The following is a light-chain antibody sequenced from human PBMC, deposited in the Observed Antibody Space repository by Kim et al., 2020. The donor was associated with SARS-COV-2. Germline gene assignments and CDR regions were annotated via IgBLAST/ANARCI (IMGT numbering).Light chain of an antibody. J-gene: IGKJ1*01. V-gene: IGKV1-27*01. CDR1: QDISKR. Sequence: GERVTITCRSSQDISKRLAWYQQKPGKAPNLLIFRAYVLQAGVPSRFSGGGSGTDFTLTISSLQPEDVATYYCQRYNTAPWTFGQGTKVDIK. CDR2: RAY. CDR3: QRYNTAPWT.